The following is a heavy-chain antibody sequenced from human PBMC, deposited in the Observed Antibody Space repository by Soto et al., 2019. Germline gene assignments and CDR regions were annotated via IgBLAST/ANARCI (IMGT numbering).Heavy chain of an antibody. J-gene: IGHJ6*03. Sequence: PSETLSLTCTVSGGSISSYYWSWIRQPPGKGLEWIGYIYYSGSTNYNPSLKSRVTISVDTSKNQFSLKLSSVTAADTAVYYCARTTVTTPFYYYYYMYVWGKGTTVTVSS. D-gene: IGHD4-17*01. CDR3: ARTTVTTPFYYYYYMYV. V-gene: IGHV4-59*08. CDR2: IYYSGST. CDR1: GGSISSYY.